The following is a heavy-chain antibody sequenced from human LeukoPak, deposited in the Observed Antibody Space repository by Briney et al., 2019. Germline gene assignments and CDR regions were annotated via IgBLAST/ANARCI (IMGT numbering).Heavy chain of an antibody. CDR1: GFTVSSNY. D-gene: IGHD6-13*01. CDR2: ISDSSRYI. J-gene: IGHJ4*02. V-gene: IGHV3-21*01. CDR3: ARVAEAAAFDY. Sequence: GGSLRLSCAASGFTVSSNYMSWVRQAPGKGLEWVSSISDSSRYIYYADSVKGRFTISRDNAKNSLYLQMNSLRAEDTAVYYCARVAEAAAFDYWGQGTLVTVSS.